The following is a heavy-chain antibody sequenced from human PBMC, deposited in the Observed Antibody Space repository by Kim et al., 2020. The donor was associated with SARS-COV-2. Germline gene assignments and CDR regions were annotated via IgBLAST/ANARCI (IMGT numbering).Heavy chain of an antibody. CDR3: ARLLNYDILSDGFDI. D-gene: IGHD3-9*01. Sequence: GGSLRLSCAASGFIFSSYAMSWVRQAPGKGLEWVSAISGSGGSTYYADSVKGRFTISRDNSKNTLYLQMNSLRVEDTAVYYCARLLNYDILSDGFDIWGQGTMVTVSS. CDR1: GFIFSSYA. CDR2: ISGSGGST. V-gene: IGHV3-23*01. J-gene: IGHJ3*02.